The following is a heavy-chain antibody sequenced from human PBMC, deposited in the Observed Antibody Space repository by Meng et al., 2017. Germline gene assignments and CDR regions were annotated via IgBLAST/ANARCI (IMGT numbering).Heavy chain of an antibody. CDR3: ARGSRGYYYGSGSLAGFDP. Sequence: GGSLRLSCAASGFTVSRNYMNWVRQAPRKGLEWVSRIYGGVNTDYADSVKGRFTISRHNSKNTPYLQVNSLRPEDTAVYYCARGSRGYYYGSGSLAGFDPWGQGTLVTVSS. J-gene: IGHJ5*02. D-gene: IGHD3-10*01. CDR1: GFTVSRNY. V-gene: IGHV3-53*04. CDR2: IYGGVNT.